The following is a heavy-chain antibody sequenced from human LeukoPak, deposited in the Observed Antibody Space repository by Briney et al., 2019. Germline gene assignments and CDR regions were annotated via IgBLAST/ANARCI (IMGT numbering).Heavy chain of an antibody. D-gene: IGHD3-22*01. V-gene: IGHV4-59*01. CDR1: GGSISSYY. Sequence: SETLSLTCTVSGGSISSYYWSWIRQPPGKGLEWIGYIYYSGSTYYNPSLKSRVTISVDTSKNQFSLKLSSVTAADTAVYYCARGQQVRYYDSSGYYLWGQGTLVTVSS. CDR2: IYYSGST. CDR3: ARGQQVRYYDSSGYYL. J-gene: IGHJ5*02.